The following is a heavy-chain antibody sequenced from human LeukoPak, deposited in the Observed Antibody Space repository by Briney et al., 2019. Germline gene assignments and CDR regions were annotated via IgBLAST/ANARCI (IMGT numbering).Heavy chain of an antibody. V-gene: IGHV1-18*01. CDR1: GYTFTSYG. J-gene: IGHJ6*02. CDR3: ARDGNYYDSSGYYGTLYGMDV. D-gene: IGHD3-22*01. Sequence: ASVKVSCKASGYTFTSYGISWVRQAPGQGPEWMGWISAYNGNTNYAQKLQGRVTMTTDTSTSTAYMELRSLRSDDTAVYYCARDGNYYDSSGYYGTLYGMDVWGQGTTVTVSS. CDR2: ISAYNGNT.